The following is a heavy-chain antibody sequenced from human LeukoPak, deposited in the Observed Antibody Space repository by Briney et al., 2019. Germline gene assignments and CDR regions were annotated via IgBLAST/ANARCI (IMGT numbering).Heavy chain of an antibody. J-gene: IGHJ4*02. V-gene: IGHV1-46*01. CDR3: ARVHLEWFLPVDY. CDR1: GYTFTSYY. D-gene: IGHD3-3*01. Sequence: EASVKVSCKASGYTFTSYYMHWVRQAPGQGLEWMGIINPSSGSTSYAQKFQGRVTMTRDMSTSTVYMELSSLRSEDTAVYYCARVHLEWFLPVDYWGQGTLVTVSS. CDR2: INPSSGST.